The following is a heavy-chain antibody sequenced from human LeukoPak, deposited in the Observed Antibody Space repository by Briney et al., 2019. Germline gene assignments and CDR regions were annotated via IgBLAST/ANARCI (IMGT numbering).Heavy chain of an antibody. V-gene: IGHV4-59*02. CDR1: GGSVSSYY. D-gene: IGHD6-19*01. CDR3: ARETMLAGFASGLGFNY. CDR2: ISYIGST. J-gene: IGHJ4*02. Sequence: SGTLSLTCTVSGGSVSSYYWTWIRQPPGKGLEWIGYISYIGSTNYSPSLKSRVTISVDTSKNQFSLKVSSVTAADTATYYCARETMLAGFASGLGFNYWGQGLLVIVSS.